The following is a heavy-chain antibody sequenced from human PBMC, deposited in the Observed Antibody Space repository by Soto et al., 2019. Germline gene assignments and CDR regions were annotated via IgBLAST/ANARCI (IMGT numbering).Heavy chain of an antibody. CDR1: GGSISSGGYY. Sequence: SETLSLTCTVSGGSISSGGYYWSWIRQHPGKGLEWIGYIYYSGSTYYNPSLKSRVTISVDTSKNQFSLKLSSVTAADTAVYYCARRPGYGDYVFDYWGQGTLVTVSS. CDR3: ARRPGYGDYVFDY. V-gene: IGHV4-31*03. D-gene: IGHD4-17*01. J-gene: IGHJ4*02. CDR2: IYYSGST.